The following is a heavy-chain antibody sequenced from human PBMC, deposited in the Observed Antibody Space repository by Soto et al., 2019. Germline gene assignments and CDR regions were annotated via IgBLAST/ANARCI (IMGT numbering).Heavy chain of an antibody. CDR1: GGSISSYY. V-gene: IGHV4-59*08. CDR3: ARLITMVRGVTNYFDY. Sequence: QVQLQESGPGLVKPSETLSLTCTVSGGSISSYYWSWIRQPPGKGLEWIGYIYYSGSTNYKPSLKSLGTISVDTSKNRFSLKLSAVAAADTAVYYCARLITMVRGVTNYFDYWGQGTLVTVSS. CDR2: IYYSGST. J-gene: IGHJ4*02. D-gene: IGHD3-10*01.